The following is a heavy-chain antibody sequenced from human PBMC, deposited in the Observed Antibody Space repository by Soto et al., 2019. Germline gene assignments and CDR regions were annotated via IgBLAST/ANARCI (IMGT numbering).Heavy chain of an antibody. CDR3: ARQLTLNSLRITMVRGVPAHFDY. D-gene: IGHD3-10*01. Sequence: SETLSLTCTVSGGSISSSSYYWGWIRQPPGKGLEWIGSIYYSGSTYYNPSLKSRVTISVDTSKNQFSLKLSSVTAADTAVYYCARQLTLNSLRITMVRGVPAHFDYWGQGTLVTVSS. J-gene: IGHJ4*02. CDR1: GGSISSSSYY. CDR2: IYYSGST. V-gene: IGHV4-39*01.